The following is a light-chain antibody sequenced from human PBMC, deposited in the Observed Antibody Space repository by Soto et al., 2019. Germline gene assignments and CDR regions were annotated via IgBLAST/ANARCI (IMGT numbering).Light chain of an antibody. CDR1: QSVSNNY. CDR3: QRYGSSGT. CDR2: GES. V-gene: IGKV3-20*01. Sequence: EIALTQSPGTRSLSPGERATLSCRASQSVSNNYLAWYQQKPGQAPRLLIYGESNRATGIPDRFSGSGSGTDFTLTISRLEPEYVAVYYCQRYGSSGTFGQGTKVDIK. J-gene: IGKJ1*01.